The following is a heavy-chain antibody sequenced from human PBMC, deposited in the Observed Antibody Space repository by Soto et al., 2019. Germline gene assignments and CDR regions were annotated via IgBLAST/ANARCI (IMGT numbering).Heavy chain of an antibody. CDR1: SGSISSSNW. D-gene: IGHD6-19*01. Sequence: SETLSLTCAVSSGSISSSNWWSWVRQPPGKGLEWIGEIYHSGSTNYNPSLKSRVTISVDKSKNQFSLKLSSVTAADTAVYYCARFWVGEQGLQEYFDYWGQGTLVTVSS. V-gene: IGHV4-4*02. CDR3: ARFWVGEQGLQEYFDY. J-gene: IGHJ4*02. CDR2: IYHSGST.